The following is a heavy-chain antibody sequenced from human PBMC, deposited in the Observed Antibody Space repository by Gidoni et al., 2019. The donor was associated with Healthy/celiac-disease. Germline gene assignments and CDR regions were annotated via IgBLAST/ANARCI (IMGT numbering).Heavy chain of an antibody. J-gene: IGHJ4*02. D-gene: IGHD3-10*01. CDR3: ARGRMVRGVIPLDY. Sequence: QVQLQQWGAGLLKPSETLSLTCAVYGGSFSGYYWSWIRQPPGKGLEWIGEINHSGSTNSNPSLKSRVTISVDTSKNQFSLKLSSVTAADTAVYYCARGRMVRGVIPLDYWGQGTLVTVSS. CDR2: INHSGST. CDR1: GGSFSGYY. V-gene: IGHV4-34*01.